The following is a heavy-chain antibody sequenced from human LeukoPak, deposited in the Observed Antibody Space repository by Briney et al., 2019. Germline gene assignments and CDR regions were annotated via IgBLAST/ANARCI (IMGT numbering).Heavy chain of an antibody. V-gene: IGHV3-33*01. D-gene: IGHD3-22*01. J-gene: IGHJ4*02. CDR2: LWYDGSNK. Sequence: GGSLRLFCAASGFTFSSYGVHGVRKARGKGGEGVAVLWYDGSNKYYAGSVTGRFTISRDNSKNTLYLQMNRLRAEVTAVYYCAREINWAYNVRSSGYYFVRGPFAYWGQGPLVTVSS. CDR3: AREINWAYNVRSSGYYFVRGPFAY. CDR1: GFTFSSYG.